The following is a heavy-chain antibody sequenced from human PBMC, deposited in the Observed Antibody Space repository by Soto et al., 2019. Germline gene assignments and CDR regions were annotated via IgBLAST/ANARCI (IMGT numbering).Heavy chain of an antibody. J-gene: IGHJ4*02. CDR1: GYTFTNYA. CDR2: MNPNSGNT. CDR3: ARTLYGDNVDY. Sequence: GASVNVSCKASGYTFTNYAMHWVRQATGQGLEWMGWMNPNSGNTGYAQKFQGRVTMTRNTSISTAYMELSSLRSEDTAVYYCARTLYGDNVDYWGQGTLVTVSS. D-gene: IGHD4-17*01. V-gene: IGHV1-8*02.